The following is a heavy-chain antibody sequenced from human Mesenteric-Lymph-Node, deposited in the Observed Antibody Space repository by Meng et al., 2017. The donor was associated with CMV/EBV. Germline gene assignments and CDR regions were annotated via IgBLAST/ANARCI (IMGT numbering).Heavy chain of an antibody. CDR3: AKGQLWFGYDDY. J-gene: IGHJ4*02. Sequence: GGSLRLSCAASGFTFSSYSMNWVRQAPGKGLEWVSVIYSGGISTYFADSVKGRFTISRDNSKNTLYLQMNSLRAEDTAVYYCAKGQLWFGYDDYWGQGTPVTVSS. V-gene: IGHV3-23*03. CDR1: GFTFSSYS. CDR2: IYSGGIST. D-gene: IGHD3-10*01.